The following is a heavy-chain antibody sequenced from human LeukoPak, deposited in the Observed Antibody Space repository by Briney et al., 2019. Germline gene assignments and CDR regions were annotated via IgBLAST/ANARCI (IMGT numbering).Heavy chain of an antibody. CDR1: GFMFGNYG. D-gene: IGHD4-11*01. J-gene: IGHJ6*02. CDR3: ARGLQPPVLYGMDV. Sequence: PGGSLRLSCAASGFMFGNYGMHWVRQAPGQGLEWVALIWYDGSKKYYAGSVKGRFTVSRDNSENTLYLHMNSLRADDTAVYYCARGLQPPVLYGMDVWGQGTTVTVSS. CDR2: IWYDGSKK. V-gene: IGHV3-33*01.